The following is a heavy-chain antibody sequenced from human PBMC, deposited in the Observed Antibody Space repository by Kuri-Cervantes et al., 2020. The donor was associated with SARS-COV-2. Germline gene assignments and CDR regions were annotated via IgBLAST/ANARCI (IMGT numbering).Heavy chain of an antibody. D-gene: IGHD3-9*01. CDR2: IYWDDDK. CDR3: AHSSHFNILAGFFDY. CDR1: GYSISSGYY. Sequence: LRLSCAVSGYSISSGYYWGWIRQPPGKGLEWLALIYWDDDKRYSPSLKSRLTITKDTSKNQVVLTMTNMDPVDTGTYYCAHSSHFNILAGFFDYWGQGAQVTVSS. V-gene: IGHV2-5*02. J-gene: IGHJ4*02.